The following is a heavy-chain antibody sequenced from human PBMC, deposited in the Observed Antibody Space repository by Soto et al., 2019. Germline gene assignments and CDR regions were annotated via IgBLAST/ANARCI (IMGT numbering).Heavy chain of an antibody. J-gene: IGHJ6*02. CDR3: AKKWGAFITIFGVGMDV. V-gene: IGHV3-30*18. CDR1: GFTFSSYG. CDR2: ISYDGSNK. Sequence: PGGSLRLSCAASGFTFSSYGMHWVRQAPGKGLEWVAVISYDGSNKYYADSVKGRFTISRDNSKNTLYLQMNSLRAEDTAVYYCAKKWGAFITIFGVGMDVWGQGTTVTVSS. D-gene: IGHD3-3*01.